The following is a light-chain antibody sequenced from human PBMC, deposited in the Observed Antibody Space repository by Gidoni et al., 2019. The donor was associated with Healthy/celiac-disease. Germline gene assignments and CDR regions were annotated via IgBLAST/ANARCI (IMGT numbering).Light chain of an antibody. V-gene: IGLV2-8*01. J-gene: IGLJ2*01. CDR2: EVS. CDR1: SSDVGGYNY. CDR3: SSYAGSNNVV. Sequence: QSSLTQPPSASASPGPSVTISCTGTSSDVGGYNYVSWYQQHPGKAPKLMIYEVSKRPSGVPDRFSGSKSGNTASLTVSGLQAEDEADYYCSSYAGSNNVVFGGGTKLTVL.